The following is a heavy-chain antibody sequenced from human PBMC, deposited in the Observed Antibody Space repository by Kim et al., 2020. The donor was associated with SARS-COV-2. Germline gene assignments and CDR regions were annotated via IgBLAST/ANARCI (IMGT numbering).Heavy chain of an antibody. Sequence: ASVKVSCKASGYTFTIYAMNWVRQAPGKGLEWMGWINTNTGNPTYAQDFTGRFVFSLDTSVSTAYLQISSLQAEYTALYYCTRGYPKEVVAATAFDYWVQGTLVTVSS. CDR2: INTNTGNP. CDR1: GYTFTIYA. J-gene: IGHJ4*02. CDR3: TRGYPKEVVAATAFDY. D-gene: IGHD2-15*01. V-gene: IGHV7-4-1*02.